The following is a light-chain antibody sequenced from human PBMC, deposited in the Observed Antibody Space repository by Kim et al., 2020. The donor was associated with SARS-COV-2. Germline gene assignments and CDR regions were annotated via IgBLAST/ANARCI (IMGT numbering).Light chain of an antibody. CDR2: WAS. Sequence: RATINCKSSQSVLYTSNNKNYLAWYQQKPGQPPKLLIYWASSRESGVPDRCSGSGSGTDFTLTISSLQAEDVAVYYCQQYESIPFTFGPGTKVDIK. CDR1: QSVLYTSNNKNY. J-gene: IGKJ3*01. CDR3: QQYESIPFT. V-gene: IGKV4-1*01.